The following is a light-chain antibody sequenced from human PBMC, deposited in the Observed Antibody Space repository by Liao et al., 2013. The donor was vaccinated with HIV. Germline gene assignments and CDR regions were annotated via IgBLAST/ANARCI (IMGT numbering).Light chain of an antibody. CDR2: QDN. V-gene: IGLV3-21*01. J-gene: IGLJ1*01. Sequence: SYELTQPPSVSVAPGKTARITCGGNNIGSKSVHWYQQMPGQAPVLVIYQDNKRPSGIPERISGSNSGNTATLTISGTQAMDEADYYCQAWDRTTGVFGTGTKVTVL. CDR3: QAWDRTTGV. CDR1: NIGSKS.